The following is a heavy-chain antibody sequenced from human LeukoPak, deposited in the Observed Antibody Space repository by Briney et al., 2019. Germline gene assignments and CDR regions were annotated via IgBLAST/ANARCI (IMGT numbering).Heavy chain of an antibody. Sequence: GGSLRLSCAGSGFTFSSYAMSWVRQAPGKGLEWVSAISDSGDYTYYADSVKGWFTISRDNSKNTLYLHVNSLRAEDTAVYYCAKDTSIGKYCTSGVCSPFDYWGQGTLVTVSS. J-gene: IGHJ4*02. CDR1: GFTFSSYA. CDR3: AKDTSIGKYCTSGVCSPFDY. V-gene: IGHV3-23*01. CDR2: ISDSGDYT. D-gene: IGHD2-8*01.